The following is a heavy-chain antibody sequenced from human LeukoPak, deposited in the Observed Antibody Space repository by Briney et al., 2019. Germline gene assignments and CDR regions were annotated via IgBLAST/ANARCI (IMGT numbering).Heavy chain of an antibody. J-gene: IGHJ3*02. V-gene: IGHV4-59*01. Sequence: SETLSLTCTVSGGSISSDYWSWIRQPPGKGLEWIGYIYYSGNTNYNPSLKSRVTISVDTSKNQFSLKLSSVTAADTALYYCARGVLAYCGGDCYDDAFDIWGQGTMVTVSS. CDR2: IYYSGNT. CDR3: ARGVLAYCGGDCYDDAFDI. D-gene: IGHD2-21*02. CDR1: GGSISSDY.